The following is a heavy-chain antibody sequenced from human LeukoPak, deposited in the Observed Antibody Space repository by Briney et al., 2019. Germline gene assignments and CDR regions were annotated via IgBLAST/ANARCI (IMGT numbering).Heavy chain of an antibody. D-gene: IGHD3-16*01. CDR1: GFTFSNVW. Sequence: GRSLRLSCAASGFTFSNVWMTWVRQAPGKGLEWVGRIKRTTDGGAVDYAAPVKGRFTISRDDSKTTLYLQMNSLKTEDTAIYYCTSTLGYWGQGTLVTVSS. CDR3: TSTLGY. V-gene: IGHV3-15*01. J-gene: IGHJ4*02. CDR2: IKRTTDGGAV.